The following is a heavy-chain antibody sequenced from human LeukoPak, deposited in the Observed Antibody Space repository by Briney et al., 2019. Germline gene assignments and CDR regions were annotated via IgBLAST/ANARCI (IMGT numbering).Heavy chain of an antibody. CDR3: ARSRHYYDSSGYPGDWFDP. CDR1: GYTFTSYD. D-gene: IGHD3-22*01. CDR2: MNPNSGNT. Sequence: VASVKVSCKASGYTFTSYDINWVRQATGQGLEWMGWMNPNSGNTGYAQKFQGRVTMTRNTSISTAYMELSSLRSEDTAVYYCARSRHYYDSSGYPGDWFDPWGQGTLVTVSS. V-gene: IGHV1-8*01. J-gene: IGHJ5*02.